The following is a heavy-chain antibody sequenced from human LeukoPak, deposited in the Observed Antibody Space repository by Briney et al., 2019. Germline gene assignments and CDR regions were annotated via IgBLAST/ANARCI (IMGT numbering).Heavy chain of an antibody. Sequence: GGSLRLSCAASGFAFSTYYMHWVRQAPGKGLEWLAVISYDGSNKYFADSVNGRFTISRDNSKNTVYLQMNSLRVEDTAIYYCARGDSSGHLDFWGQGTLVTVSS. D-gene: IGHD3-22*01. CDR2: ISYDGSNK. CDR3: ARGDSSGHLDF. CDR1: GFAFSTYY. J-gene: IGHJ4*02. V-gene: IGHV3-30*01.